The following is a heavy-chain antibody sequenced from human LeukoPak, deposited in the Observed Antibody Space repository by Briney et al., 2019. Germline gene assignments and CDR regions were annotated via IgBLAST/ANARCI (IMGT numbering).Heavy chain of an antibody. CDR3: AVGYSGYDSIDY. Sequence: GGSLRLSCAASGFTFSSYEMNWVRQAPGKGLVWVSRLNRDDSSTNYADSVKGRFTISRDNAKNTLYLQMNSLRAEDTAVYYCAVGYSGYDSIDYWGQGTLVTVSS. CDR1: GFTFSSYE. D-gene: IGHD5-12*01. V-gene: IGHV3-74*01. J-gene: IGHJ4*02. CDR2: LNRDDSST.